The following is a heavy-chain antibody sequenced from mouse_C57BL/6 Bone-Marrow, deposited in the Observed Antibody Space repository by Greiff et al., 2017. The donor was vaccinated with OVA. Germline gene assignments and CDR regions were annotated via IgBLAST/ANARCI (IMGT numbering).Heavy chain of an antibody. V-gene: IGHV2-3*01. Sequence: VHLVESGPGLVAPSQSLSITCTVSGFSLTRYGVSWVRQPPGKGLEWLGVIWGDGSTNYHSALISRLSISKDNSKSQVFLKLNRLQTNDTATYYCAKATTVVGPPWFAYWGQGTLVTVSA. CDR1: GFSLTRYG. CDR2: IWGDGST. J-gene: IGHJ3*01. CDR3: AKATTVVGPPWFAY. D-gene: IGHD1-1*01.